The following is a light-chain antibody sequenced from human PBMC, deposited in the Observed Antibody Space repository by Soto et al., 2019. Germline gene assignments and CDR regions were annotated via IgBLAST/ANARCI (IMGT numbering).Light chain of an antibody. CDR1: QSISSY. Sequence: DIQMTQSPSSLSASVGDRVTITCRASQSISSYLNWYQQKPGKAPKLLIYAASSLQSGVPSRFSGSGSGTGFTLTISSLQPEDFATYYCQQSYSTLLTFGGGTKVEIK. CDR2: AAS. CDR3: QQSYSTLLT. J-gene: IGKJ4*01. V-gene: IGKV1-39*01.